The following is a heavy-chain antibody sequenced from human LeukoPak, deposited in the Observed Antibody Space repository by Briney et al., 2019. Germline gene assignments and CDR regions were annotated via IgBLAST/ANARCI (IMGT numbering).Heavy chain of an antibody. V-gene: IGHV4-61*02. CDR2: IYSSGST. Sequence: SETLSLTCTVSGGSISSGSYYWSWIRQPAGKGLEWIGRIYSSGSTNYNPSLKGRVTISLDTSKNQFSLKLSSVTAADTAVYYCARQTGSGLFILPGGQGTLVTVSS. D-gene: IGHD3/OR15-3a*01. CDR3: ARQTGSGLFILP. J-gene: IGHJ4*02. CDR1: GGSISSGSYY.